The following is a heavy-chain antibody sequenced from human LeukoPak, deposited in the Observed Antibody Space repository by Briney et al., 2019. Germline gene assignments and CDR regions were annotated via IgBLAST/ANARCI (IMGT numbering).Heavy chain of an antibody. CDR2: IWYDGSNK. CDR3: ARVFNQPRYIMVRGPIWGWFDP. V-gene: IGHV3-33*01. J-gene: IGHJ5*02. D-gene: IGHD3-10*01. Sequence: PGRSLRLSCAASGFTFSSYGMHWVRQAPGKGLEWVAVIWYDGSNKYYADSVKGRFTISRDNSKNTLYLQMNSLRAEDTAVYYCARVFNQPRYIMVRGPIWGWFDPWGQGTLVTVSS. CDR1: GFTFSSYG.